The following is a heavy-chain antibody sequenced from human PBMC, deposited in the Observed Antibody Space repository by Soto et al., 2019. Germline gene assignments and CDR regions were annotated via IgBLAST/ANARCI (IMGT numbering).Heavy chain of an antibody. CDR2: IYWDNDK. J-gene: IGHJ4*02. Sequence: QITLKASGPTLVKPTQNLTLTFTFSGFSLSTSGVGVGWIRQPQGKALEWLALIYWDNDKRYSPSLKSRITITKDTSKNQVVLTMTNMDPVDTATYYCAHLYLHDCGDYRNFDYWGQGTLDTVSS. D-gene: IGHD4-17*01. V-gene: IGHV2-5*02. CDR1: GFSLSTSGVG. CDR3: AHLYLHDCGDYRNFDY.